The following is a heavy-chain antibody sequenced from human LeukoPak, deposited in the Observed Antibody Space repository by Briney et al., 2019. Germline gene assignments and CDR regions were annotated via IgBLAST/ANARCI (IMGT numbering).Heavy chain of an antibody. CDR3: AKDGRGGLFDC. D-gene: IGHD3/OR15-3a*01. CDR1: GFTFSSYA. J-gene: IGHJ4*02. Sequence: GGSLRLSCAASGFTFSSYAMSWVRQAPGKGLEWVSAISCSGSNTYYADSVKGRFTISRDNSKNTLYLQMNSLRAEDTAVYYCAKDGRGGLFDCWGQGTLLTLSS. V-gene: IGHV3-23*01. CDR2: ISCSGSNT.